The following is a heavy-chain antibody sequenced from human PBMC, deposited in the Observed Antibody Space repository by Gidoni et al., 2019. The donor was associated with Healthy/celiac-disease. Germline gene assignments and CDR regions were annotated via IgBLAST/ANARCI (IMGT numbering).Heavy chain of an antibody. CDR2: IYYSWST. D-gene: IGHD3-16*01. CDR3: ARDLGYDASDI. V-gene: IGHV4-59*01. Sequence: QVQLQESGPGLVKPSESLSLTCTAPGGSISSYYWSWIRQPPGKGLEWIGYIYYSWSTNSNPSLKSRVPISVDTSKNQFSLKLSSVTAADTAVYYCARDLGYDASDIWGQGTMVTVSS. CDR1: GGSISSYY. J-gene: IGHJ3*02.